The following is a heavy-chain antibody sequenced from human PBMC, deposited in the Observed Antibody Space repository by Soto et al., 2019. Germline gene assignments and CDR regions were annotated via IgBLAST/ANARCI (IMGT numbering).Heavy chain of an antibody. CDR3: ARERGMEQQLFNWFEP. Sequence: SETLSLTCAVYGGSFSGHSWSWIRQPPGKGLEWIGEINHRANTNYSPSLKSRVIISVDTSKNRFSLKLSSVTAADTAVYYYARERGMEQQLFNWFEPWGQGTLVTVSS. D-gene: IGHD6-13*01. J-gene: IGHJ5*02. CDR2: INHRANT. CDR1: GGSFSGHS. V-gene: IGHV4-34*09.